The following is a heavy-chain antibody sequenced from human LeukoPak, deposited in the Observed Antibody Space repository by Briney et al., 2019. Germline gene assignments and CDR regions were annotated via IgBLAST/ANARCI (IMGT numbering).Heavy chain of an antibody. Sequence: GASVKVSCKASGYTFTSYDINWVRQATGQGLEWMGWMNPNSGNTGYAQKFQGRVTMTRNTSISTAYMELSSLRSEDTAVYYCARGSEEDDFWSGYWASTRVDWFDPWGQGTLITVSS. CDR2: MNPNSGNT. D-gene: IGHD3-3*01. CDR1: GYTFTSYD. CDR3: ARGSEEDDFWSGYWASTRVDWFDP. V-gene: IGHV1-8*01. J-gene: IGHJ5*02.